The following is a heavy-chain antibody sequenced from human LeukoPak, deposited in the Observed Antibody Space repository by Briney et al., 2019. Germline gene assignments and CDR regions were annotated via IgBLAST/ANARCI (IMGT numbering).Heavy chain of an antibody. CDR1: GYTFTNYH. Sequence: GASVKVSCKASGYTFTNYHINWVRQATGQGLEWMGWMNPNNGDSGYAQEFQGRVTITRDTSISTSYMELRSLRSDDTAVYFCARTTSFTASGYDYWGQGTLVTVSS. CDR3: ARTTSFTASGYDY. D-gene: IGHD6-25*01. CDR2: MNPNNGDS. J-gene: IGHJ4*02. V-gene: IGHV1-8*03.